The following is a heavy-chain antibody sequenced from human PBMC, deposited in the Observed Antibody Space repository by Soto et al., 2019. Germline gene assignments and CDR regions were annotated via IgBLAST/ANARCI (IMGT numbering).Heavy chain of an antibody. V-gene: IGHV4-30-4*08. CDR1: GGSINNGDYY. J-gene: IGHJ4*02. D-gene: IGHD2-21*01. CDR3: CARDAPGAAPY. CDR2: INYRGTT. Sequence: QVQLQESGPGLVKPSQTLSLTCTVSGGSINNGDYYWNWIRQHPEKGLEWMGYINYRGTTFYSPSLKSRIXXXXXXXXXXXXLXXXXXXXXXTAVYYCARDAPGAAPYWGQGTLVTVSS.